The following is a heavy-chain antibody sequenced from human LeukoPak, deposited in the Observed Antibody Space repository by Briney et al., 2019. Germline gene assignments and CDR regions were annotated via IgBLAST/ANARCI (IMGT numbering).Heavy chain of an antibody. CDR2: IKQDGSEK. D-gene: IGHD2-15*01. CDR1: GFTFSSYW. Sequence: GGSLRLSCAASGFTFSSYWMSWVRQAPGKGLEWVANIKQDGSEKYYVDSVQGRFTISRDNSKSTLCLQMNSLRAEDTAVYYCAKQLGYCSDGSCYFPYWGQGTLVTVSS. V-gene: IGHV3-7*03. J-gene: IGHJ4*02. CDR3: AKQLGYCSDGSCYFPY.